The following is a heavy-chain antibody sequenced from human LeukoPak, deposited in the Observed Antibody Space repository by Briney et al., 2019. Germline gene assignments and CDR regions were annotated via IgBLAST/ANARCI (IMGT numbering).Heavy chain of an antibody. Sequence: SPPLSLTCAISGDSVSSSASWNWIRQSPSRGLEWLGRTYYRSDWYSDYATSVRSRIAINADTSKNQFSLQLNSVSPEDTAVYYCARDPNSSSEWGPFDPWGQGTLVTVSS. D-gene: IGHD6-6*01. CDR1: GDSVSSSAS. V-gene: IGHV6-1*01. CDR2: TYYRSDWYS. CDR3: ARDPNSSSEWGPFDP. J-gene: IGHJ5*02.